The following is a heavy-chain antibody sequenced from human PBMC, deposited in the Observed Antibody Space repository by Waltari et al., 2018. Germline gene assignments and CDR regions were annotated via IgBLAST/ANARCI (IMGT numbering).Heavy chain of an antibody. CDR2: MSGGGDTI. CDR1: GFTFSSFE. J-gene: IGHJ4*02. V-gene: IGHV3-48*03. Sequence: EVQLVESGGGLVQPGGSLRLSCAASGFTFSSFEVNWVRQAPGKGLEWVSYMSGGGDTIYYADSVRGRFTISRDNAKNSLYLQMNSLRAEDTAVYYCARVRTQTLDSWGQGTLVTVSS. CDR3: ARVRTQTLDS.